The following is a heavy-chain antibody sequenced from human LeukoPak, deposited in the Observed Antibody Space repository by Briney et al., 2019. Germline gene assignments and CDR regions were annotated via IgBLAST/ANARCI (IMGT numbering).Heavy chain of an antibody. CDR2: IYTSGNT. CDR3: ARDVSSTSSWWFDP. D-gene: IGHD2-2*01. V-gene: IGHV4-61*09. CDR1: GGSISTGSYC. J-gene: IGHJ5*02. Sequence: SETLSLTCTVSGGSISTGSYCWSWIRQPAGKGLEWIGHIYTSGNTNYNPSLKSRVTISVDTSKNQFSLKLSSVTAADTAVYYCARDVSSTSSWWFDPWGQGTLVIVSS.